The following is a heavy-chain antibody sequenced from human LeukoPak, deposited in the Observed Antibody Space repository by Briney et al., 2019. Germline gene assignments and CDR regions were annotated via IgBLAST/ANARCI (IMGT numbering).Heavy chain of an antibody. CDR3: ARAQEQWLYQDY. CDR2: ISAYNGNT. V-gene: IGHV1-18*01. J-gene: IGHJ4*02. D-gene: IGHD6-19*01. Sequence: ASVKVSCKAPGYTFTSYGISWVRQAPGQGLEWMGWISAYNGNTNYAQKLQGRVTMTTDTSTSTAYMELRSLRSDDTAVYYCARAQEQWLYQDYWGQGTLVTVSS. CDR1: GYTFTSYG.